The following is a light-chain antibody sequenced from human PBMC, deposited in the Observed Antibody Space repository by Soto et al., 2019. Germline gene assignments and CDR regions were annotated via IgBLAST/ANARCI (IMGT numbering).Light chain of an antibody. V-gene: IGLV2-14*01. CDR2: EVS. CDR1: SSDVGGYNY. J-gene: IGLJ3*02. Sequence: QSARPQPASVSGSPGQSTTISCSGTSSDVGGYNYVSWYQQHPGKAPKLMIYEVSNRPSGVSHRFSGSKSGNTASLTISGLQAEDEADYYCASYRRTGALVFGGGTKLTVL. CDR3: ASYRRTGALV.